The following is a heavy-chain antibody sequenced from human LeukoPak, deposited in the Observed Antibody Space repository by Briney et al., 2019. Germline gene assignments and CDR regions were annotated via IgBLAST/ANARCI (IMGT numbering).Heavy chain of an antibody. Sequence: ASVKVSCKASGYTFTGYYMHWVRQAPGQGLEWMGWINPNSGGTNYAQKFQGRVTMTRDTSNSTAYMELSRLRSDDTAVYYCARDGSGSSWFDPWGQGTLVTVSS. V-gene: IGHV1-2*02. D-gene: IGHD3-10*01. CDR1: GYTFTGYY. CDR2: INPNSGGT. J-gene: IGHJ5*02. CDR3: ARDGSGSSWFDP.